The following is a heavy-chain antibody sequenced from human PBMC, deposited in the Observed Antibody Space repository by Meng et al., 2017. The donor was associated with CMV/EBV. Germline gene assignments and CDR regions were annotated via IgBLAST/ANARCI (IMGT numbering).Heavy chain of an antibody. V-gene: IGHV3-73*01. Sequence: GESLKISCAASGFTFSGSAMHWVRQASGKGLEWVGRIRSKANRYATAYAASVKGRFTISRDDSKNTAYLQMNSLKTEDTAVYYCTRPGIFGVVSGYYYGMDVWGQGTTVTVSS. J-gene: IGHJ6*02. CDR3: TRPGIFGVVSGYYYGMDV. D-gene: IGHD3-3*01. CDR1: GFTFSGSA. CDR2: IRSKANRYAT.